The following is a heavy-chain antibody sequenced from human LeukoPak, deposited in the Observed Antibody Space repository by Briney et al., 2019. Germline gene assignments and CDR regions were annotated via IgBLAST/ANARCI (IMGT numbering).Heavy chain of an antibody. CDR1: GFIFSNYG. V-gene: IGHV3-30*02. D-gene: IGHD5-18*01. CDR2: IQYNGTNK. J-gene: IGHJ4*02. CDR3: VKDIRRGYNFGYDQFAY. Sequence: GGSLRLSCAASGFIFSNYGMHWVRQAPGKGLEWVAFIQYNGTNKDYADSVKGRFTISRDNSKNTVSLQMNSLKPEDTALYYCVKDIRRGYNFGYDQFAYWGQGTLVTVSS.